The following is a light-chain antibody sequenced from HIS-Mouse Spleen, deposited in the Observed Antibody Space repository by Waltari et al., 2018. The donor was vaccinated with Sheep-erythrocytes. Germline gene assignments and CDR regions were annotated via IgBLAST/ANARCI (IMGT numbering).Light chain of an antibody. CDR3: MQALQTPIFT. CDR1: QSLLHSNGYNY. CDR2: LGS. J-gene: IGKJ3*01. Sequence: DIVMTQSPLSLPVTPGAPASISCRSSQSLLHSNGYNYLDWYLQKPRQSPQLLIYLGSNRASGVPDRFSGSGSGTDFTLKISRVEAEDVGCYYCMQALQTPIFTFGPGTKVDIK. V-gene: IGKV2-28*01.